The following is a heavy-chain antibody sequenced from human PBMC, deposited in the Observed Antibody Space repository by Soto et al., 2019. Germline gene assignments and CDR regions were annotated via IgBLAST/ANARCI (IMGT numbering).Heavy chain of an antibody. V-gene: IGHV1-2*02. CDR1: GYTFTGNY. CDR3: ARDGDTSSPFDI. CDR2: INPNSGGT. Sequence: ASVKVSFKASGYTFTGNYMHWVRQAPGQGREWMGWINPNSGGTNYAQKFQGRVTVTRDTSISTAYMELSRLRSDDTAVYYCARDGDTSSPFDIWGQGTMVTVSS. D-gene: IGHD6-6*01. J-gene: IGHJ3*02.